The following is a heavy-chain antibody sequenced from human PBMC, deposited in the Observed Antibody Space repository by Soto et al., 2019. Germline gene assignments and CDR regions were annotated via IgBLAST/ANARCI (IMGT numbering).Heavy chain of an antibody. D-gene: IGHD6-6*01. CDR2: ISAYNGNT. CDR3: ARDTGYSSSDAFDI. J-gene: IGHJ3*02. V-gene: IGHV1-18*01. CDR1: GYTFTSYG. Sequence: ASVKVSCKASGYTFTSYGISWVRQAPGQGLEWMGWISAYNGNTNYAQKLQGRVTMPTDTSTSTAYMELRSLRSDDTAVYYCARDTGYSSSDAFDIWGQGTMVTVSS.